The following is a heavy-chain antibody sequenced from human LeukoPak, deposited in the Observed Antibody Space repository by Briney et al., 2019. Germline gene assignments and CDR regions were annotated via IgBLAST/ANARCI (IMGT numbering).Heavy chain of an antibody. CDR2: IIPIFGTA. CDR3: ARSSGSSYYYYYYGMDV. CDR1: GGTFSSYA. Sequence: GASVKVSCKASGGTFSSYAISWVRQAPGQGLEWMGGIIPIFGTANYAQKFQGRVTITADESTSTAYMELSSLRFEDTAVYYCARSSGSSYYYYYYGMDVWGQGTTVTVSS. D-gene: IGHD3-10*01. V-gene: IGHV1-69*13. J-gene: IGHJ6*02.